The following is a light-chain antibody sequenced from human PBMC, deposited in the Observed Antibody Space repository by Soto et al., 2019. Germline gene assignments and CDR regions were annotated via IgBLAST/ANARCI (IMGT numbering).Light chain of an antibody. CDR1: QGISTY. CDR2: AAS. Sequence: DIHLTQSPSFLSASLGDRVTITCRASQGISTYLAWYQQKPGKAPKLLIYAASTLQSGVPLRFSGSGSGTSFTLTISSLQPEDFATYYCQQLLSYPITFGQGTRLEI. V-gene: IGKV1-9*01. J-gene: IGKJ5*01. CDR3: QQLLSYPIT.